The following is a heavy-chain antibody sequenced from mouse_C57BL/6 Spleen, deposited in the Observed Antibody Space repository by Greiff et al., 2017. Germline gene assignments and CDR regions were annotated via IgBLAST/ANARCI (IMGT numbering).Heavy chain of an antibody. CDR1: GYTFTSYW. D-gene: IGHD1-1*01. V-gene: IGHV1-64*01. Sequence: VQLQQPGAELVKPGASVKLSCKASGYTFTSYWMHWVKQRPGQGLGWIGMIHPNSGSTNYKGKFKRKATLTADKSSSTAYMQLSSLTSEDSAVYFCARVGTTVVARYFDVWGTGTTVTVSS. CDR3: ARVGTTVVARYFDV. J-gene: IGHJ1*03. CDR2: IHPNSGST.